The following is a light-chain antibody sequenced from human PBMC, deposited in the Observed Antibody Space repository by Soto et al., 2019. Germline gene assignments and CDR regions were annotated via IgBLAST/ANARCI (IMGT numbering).Light chain of an antibody. CDR1: QTLSSW. CDR2: DAS. V-gene: IGKV1-5*01. CDR3: QQYSHRPPYT. Sequence: DIQMTQSPSTLSASVGDRVTITCRASQTLSSWLAWYQQKPGKAPKLLIYDASSLESGVPSRFSGSGSGTEFTLTISSVQSEDCAVYFCQQYSHRPPYTFGQGTKLEIK. J-gene: IGKJ2*01.